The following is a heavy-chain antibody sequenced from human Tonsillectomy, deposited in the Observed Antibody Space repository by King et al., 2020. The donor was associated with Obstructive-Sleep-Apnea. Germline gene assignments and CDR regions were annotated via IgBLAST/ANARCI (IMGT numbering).Heavy chain of an antibody. V-gene: IGHV3-74*01. Sequence: VQLVESGGGLVQPGGSLRLSCAASGFTFSSYWMHWVRQAPGKGLVWVSRINSGGSSTSCADSVKGRFTISRDNAKNTLYLQMNSLRAEDTAVYYCARELFGSSAYDAFDIWGQGTMVTVSS. CDR3: ARELFGSSAYDAFDI. D-gene: IGHD6-6*01. J-gene: IGHJ3*02. CDR1: GFTFSSYW. CDR2: INSGGSST.